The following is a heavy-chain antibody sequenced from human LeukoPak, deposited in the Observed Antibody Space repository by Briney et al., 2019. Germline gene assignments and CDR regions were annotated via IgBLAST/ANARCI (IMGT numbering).Heavy chain of an antibody. CDR2: ISWNSGSI. D-gene: IGHD3-10*01. V-gene: IGHV3-9*01. CDR3: AREFSGITYDY. Sequence: GGSLRLSCAASGFTFDDYAMHWVRQAPGKGLEWVSGISWNSGSIGYADSVKGRFTISRDNSKNTLYLQINSLRAEDTAVYYCAREFSGITYDYWGQGTLVTVSS. CDR1: GFTFDDYA. J-gene: IGHJ4*02.